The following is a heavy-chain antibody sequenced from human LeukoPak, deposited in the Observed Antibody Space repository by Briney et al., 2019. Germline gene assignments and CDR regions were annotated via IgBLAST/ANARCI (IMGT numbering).Heavy chain of an antibody. Sequence: GSSVKVSCKASGGTFSSYAISWVRQAPGQGLEWMGGIIPIFGTANYAQKFQGRVTITADESTSTAYMELSSLRSEDTAVYYCARARSIVGAHDAFDIWGQGTMVTVSS. D-gene: IGHD1-26*01. V-gene: IGHV1-69*01. CDR3: ARARSIVGAHDAFDI. J-gene: IGHJ3*02. CDR1: GGTFSSYA. CDR2: IIPIFGTA.